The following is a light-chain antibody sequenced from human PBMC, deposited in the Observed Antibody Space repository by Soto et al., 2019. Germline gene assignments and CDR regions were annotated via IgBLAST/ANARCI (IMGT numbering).Light chain of an antibody. J-gene: IGKJ1*01. V-gene: IGKV3-20*01. Sequence: EIGWPRSPGTVSFSPGKRATPSCRPSQSINNNHLTWYQQKPGQAPRLLIYRVYNRATGIPDRFSGSGSGTDFTLTISRLEPEDFAVYFCQQHGDSPWTFGQGTKVDI. CDR1: QSINNNH. CDR3: QQHGDSPWT. CDR2: RVY.